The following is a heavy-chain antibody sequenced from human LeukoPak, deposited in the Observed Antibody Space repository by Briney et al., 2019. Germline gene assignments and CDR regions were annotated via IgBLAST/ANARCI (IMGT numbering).Heavy chain of an antibody. J-gene: IGHJ4*02. CDR2: ISGTGSST. CDR1: GFTFSNYA. D-gene: IGHD3-9*01. CDR3: AKVLSLRHSDWVLYADY. Sequence: QPGGSLRLSCAASGFTFSNYAMTWVRQAPGKGLEWVSAISGTGSSTYYADSVKGRFTTSRDNSKNTLFLQMNSLTAEDTAVYYCAKVLSLRHSDWVLYADYWGQGTLVTVSS. V-gene: IGHV3-23*01.